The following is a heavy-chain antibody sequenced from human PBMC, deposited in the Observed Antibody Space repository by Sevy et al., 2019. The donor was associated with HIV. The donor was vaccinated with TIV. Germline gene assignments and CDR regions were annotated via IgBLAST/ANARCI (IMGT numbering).Heavy chain of an antibody. V-gene: IGHV4-4*02. J-gene: IGHJ4*02. CDR2: IYHGGST. CDR1: GGSIANMNW. D-gene: IGHD6-19*01. Sequence: SETLSLTCAVSGGSIANMNWWIWVRQPPGKGLEWIGEIYHGGSTNYNPSLKSRVTISTDESKNQFSLRLNSVTAADTAVYYCARGALGTGSGWFDYWGQGTLVTVSS. CDR3: ARGALGTGSGWFDY.